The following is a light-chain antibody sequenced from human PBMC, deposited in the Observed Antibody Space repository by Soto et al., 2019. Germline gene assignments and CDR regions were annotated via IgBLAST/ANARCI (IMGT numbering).Light chain of an antibody. CDR3: QQRSNWPLT. V-gene: IGKV3-11*01. Sequence: EIVLTQSPATLSLSPGERATLSCRASQSVSSYLAWYQQKPGQAPSLLIYDVSNRATGIPVRFSGSGSGTDFTLTISSLEPEDFAVYYCQQRSNWPLTFGGGTKVEIK. CDR1: QSVSSY. J-gene: IGKJ4*01. CDR2: DVS.